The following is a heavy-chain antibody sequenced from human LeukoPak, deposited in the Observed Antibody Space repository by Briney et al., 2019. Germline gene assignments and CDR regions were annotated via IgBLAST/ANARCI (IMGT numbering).Heavy chain of an antibody. D-gene: IGHD6-13*01. CDR2: IYYSGST. V-gene: IGHV4-39*07. CDR3: ARSRQLVSFDY. Sequence: PETLSLTCAVSGASVSGSNYYWGWIRQPPGKGLEWIGSIYYSGSTYYNPSLKSRVTISVDKSKNQFSLKLSSVTAADTAVYYCARSRQLVSFDYWGQGTLVTVSS. J-gene: IGHJ4*02. CDR1: GASVSGSNYY.